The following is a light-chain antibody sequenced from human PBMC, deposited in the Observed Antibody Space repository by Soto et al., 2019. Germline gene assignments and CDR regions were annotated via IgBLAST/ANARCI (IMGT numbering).Light chain of an antibody. Sequence: QSVLTPPGSVSGSRGQSTTIFCTGTSSDIGTYNYVSWYQQHPGKAPKLMIYEVTNRPSGVSTRFSGSKSGNTASLTISGLQAEDDADYYCCSFTSGNTAYVFGTGTKVTVL. J-gene: IGLJ1*01. CDR2: EVT. CDR1: SSDIGTYNY. V-gene: IGLV2-14*01. CDR3: CSFTSGNTAYV.